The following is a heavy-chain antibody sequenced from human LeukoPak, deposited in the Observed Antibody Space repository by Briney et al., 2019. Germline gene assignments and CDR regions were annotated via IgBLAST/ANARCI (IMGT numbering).Heavy chain of an antibody. D-gene: IGHD6-19*01. CDR2: IWYDGSNK. J-gene: IGHJ4*02. CDR1: GFTFSSYG. CDR3: ARYTTGHGFDF. Sequence: GRSLRLSCAASGFTFSSYGMHWVRQAPGKGLEWVAVIWYDGSNKYYADSVKGRFTISRDNSKNTLYLQMNSLRAEDTAVYYCARYTTGHGFDFWGQGTLVTVSS. V-gene: IGHV3-33*01.